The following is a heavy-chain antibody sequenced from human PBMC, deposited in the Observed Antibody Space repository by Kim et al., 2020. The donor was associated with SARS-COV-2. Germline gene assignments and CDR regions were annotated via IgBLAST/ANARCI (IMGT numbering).Heavy chain of an antibody. J-gene: IGHJ4*02. Sequence: GGSLRLSCAASGFIFSTYDMNWVRQTPGKGLEWVSSITSSATYMYYADSVRGRFTISRDNAKNSLYLQMDSLRAEDTAVYYCARDHIGDSNQYRREDYWGQGTLVTVSS. CDR1: GFIFSTYD. CDR2: ITSSATYM. D-gene: IGHD2-21*01. CDR3: ARDHIGDSNQYRREDY. V-gene: IGHV3-21*01.